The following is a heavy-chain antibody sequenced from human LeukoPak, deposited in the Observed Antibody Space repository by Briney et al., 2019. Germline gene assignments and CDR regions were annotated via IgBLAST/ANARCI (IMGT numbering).Heavy chain of an antibody. Sequence: PGGSLRLSCAASGFTFSNAWMSWVRQAPGKGLEWVGRIKSKTDGGTTDYAAPVKGRFTISRDDSKNTLYLQMNSLKTEDTAVYYCTTARSYCSSTSCYPGPWDYWGQGTLVTVSS. CDR3: TTARSYCSSTSCYPGPWDY. J-gene: IGHJ4*02. CDR1: GFTFSNAW. CDR2: IKSKTDGGTT. D-gene: IGHD2-2*01. V-gene: IGHV3-15*01.